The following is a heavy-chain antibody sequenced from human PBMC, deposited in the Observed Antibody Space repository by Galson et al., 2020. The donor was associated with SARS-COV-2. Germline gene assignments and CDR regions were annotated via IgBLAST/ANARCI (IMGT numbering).Heavy chain of an antibody. V-gene: IGHV3-11*04. CDR2: TTHSGTTV. Sequence: NSGGSLRLSCVASGFKFSDYYMSWIRQAPGRGLAWVSYTTHSGTTVYYADSVKGRFAISRDNAKNSVFLQMNGLRVEDTAVYYCVRFSYNILTGLGSFDYWGQGTVVTVST. CDR1: GFKFSDYY. J-gene: IGHJ4*02. D-gene: IGHD3-9*01. CDR3: VRFSYNILTGLGSFDY.